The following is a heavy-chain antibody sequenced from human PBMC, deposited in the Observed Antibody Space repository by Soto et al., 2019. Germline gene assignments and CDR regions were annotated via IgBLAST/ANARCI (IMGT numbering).Heavy chain of an antibody. CDR2: IKNRADNYVT. V-gene: IGHV3-73*01. J-gene: IGHJ3*01. Sequence: PGGSLRLSCATSGFTFSAFALHWVRTASGKGLEWVGHIKNRADNYVTTYGASLKGRFTVSRDDSKNTAYLQMNSLRTEDTAVYYCVRRGHLLAEAFDVWGQGTMVTVSS. D-gene: IGHD3-3*02. CDR1: GFTFSAFA. CDR3: VRRGHLLAEAFDV.